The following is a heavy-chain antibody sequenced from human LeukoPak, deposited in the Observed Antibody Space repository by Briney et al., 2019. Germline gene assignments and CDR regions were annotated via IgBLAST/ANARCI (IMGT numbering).Heavy chain of an antibody. J-gene: IGHJ4*02. Sequence: SETLSLTCTVSGGSISSSSYYWGWIRQPPGKGRQWIGSFYYSGSTYYNPSLKSRVTISVDTSKNQFSLKLSSVTAAHTAVYYCARRSGYCSSTSCPYFDYWGQGTLVTVSS. CDR3: ARRSGYCSSTSCPYFDY. V-gene: IGHV4-39*01. CDR1: GGSISSSSYY. CDR2: FYYSGST. D-gene: IGHD2-2*03.